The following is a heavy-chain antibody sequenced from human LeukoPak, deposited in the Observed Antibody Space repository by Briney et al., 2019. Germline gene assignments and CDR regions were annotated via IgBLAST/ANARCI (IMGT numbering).Heavy chain of an antibody. J-gene: IGHJ4*02. D-gene: IGHD1-26*01. V-gene: IGHV3-23*01. Sequence: GGSLRLSCAASGFTFSSYAMSWVRQAPGKGLEWVSAISGSGGSTYYADSVKGRFTISRDDSKNTLYLQMNSLRAEDTAVYYCAEDGLSGSCSLDYWGQGTLVPVSS. CDR3: AEDGLSGSCSLDY. CDR2: ISGSGGST. CDR1: GFTFSSYA.